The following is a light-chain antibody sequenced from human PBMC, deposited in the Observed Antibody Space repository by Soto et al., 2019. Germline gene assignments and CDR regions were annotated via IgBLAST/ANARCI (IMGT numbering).Light chain of an antibody. V-gene: IGKV3-11*01. J-gene: IGKJ5*01. CDR1: QSVASSY. CDR2: DAS. Sequence: EVVLTQSPGTLSLSPGERVTLSCRASQSVASSYLAWYQQKAGQAPRLLISDASNRATGIPARFSGSGSGTDFTLTISSLEPEDFAVYYCQQRSNWPPVTFGQGTRLEIK. CDR3: QQRSNWPPVT.